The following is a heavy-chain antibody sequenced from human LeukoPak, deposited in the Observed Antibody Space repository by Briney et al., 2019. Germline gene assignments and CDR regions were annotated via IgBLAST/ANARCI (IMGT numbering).Heavy chain of an antibody. CDR1: GGSIGSYY. J-gene: IGHJ3*02. D-gene: IGHD3-9*01. V-gene: IGHV4-59*01. CDR3: ASRLRYFDGLALDI. CDR2: IYSSGST. Sequence: SETLSLTCTVSGGSIGSYYWSWIRQPPGKGLDWIGYIYSSGSTNYNPSLKSRVTISLDTSKNQFSLKLSFVTAADTAVYYCASRLRYFDGLALDIWGQWTMVTVSS.